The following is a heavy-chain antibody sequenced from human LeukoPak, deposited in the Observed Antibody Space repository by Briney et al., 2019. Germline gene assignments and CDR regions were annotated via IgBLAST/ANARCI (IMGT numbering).Heavy chain of an antibody. CDR3: ATMGATSFDH. J-gene: IGHJ4*02. Sequence: GASVKVSSNASGYTFSDYYILRVRQAPGQGLEWLGWINPNSGGTNYAQKLQGRVTMTRDTSIRTVYMEVSRLTSDDTAVYYCATMGATSFDHWGQGTLVTVSS. D-gene: IGHD1-26*01. CDR1: GYTFSDYY. CDR2: INPNSGGT. V-gene: IGHV1-2*02.